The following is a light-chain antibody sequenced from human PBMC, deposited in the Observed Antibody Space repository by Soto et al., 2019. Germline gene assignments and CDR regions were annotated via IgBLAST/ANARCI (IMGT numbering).Light chain of an antibody. V-gene: IGLV2-14*01. CDR2: DVS. Sequence: QSVLTQPASVSGSPGQSITISCTGTSSDVGGYNYVSWYQQHPGKAPKLMIYDVSNRPSGVSNRFSGSKSGNTASLTISGLQAEDEADYYCSSYTSSSGVFGGGTQLTVL. CDR3: SSYTSSSGV. J-gene: IGLJ2*01. CDR1: SSDVGGYNY.